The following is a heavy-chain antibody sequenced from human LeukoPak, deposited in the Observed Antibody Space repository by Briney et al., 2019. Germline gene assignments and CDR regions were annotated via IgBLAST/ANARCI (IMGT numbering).Heavy chain of an antibody. V-gene: IGHV4-59*01. D-gene: IGHD2-2*01. CDR2: ISYSGST. J-gene: IGHJ5*02. CDR1: GGSISSYY. CDR3: ASGGYCSSTSCYPNWFDP. Sequence: SETLSLTCSVSGGSISSYYWSWIRQPPGKGLEWIGYISYSGSTNYNPSLKSRVTISVDTSKNLFSLKLSSVTAADTAVYYCASGGYCSSTSCYPNWFDPWGPGTLVTVSS.